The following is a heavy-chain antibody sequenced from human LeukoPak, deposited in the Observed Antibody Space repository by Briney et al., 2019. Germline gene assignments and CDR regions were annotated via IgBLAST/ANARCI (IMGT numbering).Heavy chain of an antibody. Sequence: GGSLRLSCAASGFTFGSYGMHWVRQAPGKGLEWVAVISYDGSNKYYADSVKGRFTISRDNSKNTLYLQMNSLRAEDTAVYYCAKTRTNYGMDVWGQGTTVTVSS. CDR1: GFTFGSYG. CDR3: AKTRTNYGMDV. J-gene: IGHJ6*02. CDR2: ISYDGSNK. V-gene: IGHV3-30*18.